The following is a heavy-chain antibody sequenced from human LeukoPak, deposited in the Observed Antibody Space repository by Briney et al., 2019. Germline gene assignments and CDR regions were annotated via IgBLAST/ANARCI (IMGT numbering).Heavy chain of an antibody. J-gene: IGHJ4*02. V-gene: IGHV1-18*01. D-gene: IGHD3-10*01. Sequence: ASVKVSCKASGYTFTSYGISWVRQAPGQGLEWMGWISAYNGNTNYAQKFQGRVTMTEDTSTDTAYMELSSLRSEDTAVYYCATSQRITMVRGDRRVDYWGQGTLVTVSS. CDR3: ATSQRITMVRGDRRVDY. CDR2: ISAYNGNT. CDR1: GYTFTSYG.